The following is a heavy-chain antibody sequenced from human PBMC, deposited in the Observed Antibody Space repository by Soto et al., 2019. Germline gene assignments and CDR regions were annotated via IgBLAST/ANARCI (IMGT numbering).Heavy chain of an antibody. J-gene: IGHJ4*02. CDR2: VYHTGST. V-gene: IGHV4-59*13. Sequence: SGTLSITCDVSGASITTYYWSWIRQAPGKGLEWIGNVYHTGSTDYNSSLRSRVTISVDTSKNQFSLNMNSVTAADTAVYYCARRLFGSGWTLDSWGQGALVTVSS. CDR1: GASITTYY. D-gene: IGHD6-19*01. CDR3: ARRLFGSGWTLDS.